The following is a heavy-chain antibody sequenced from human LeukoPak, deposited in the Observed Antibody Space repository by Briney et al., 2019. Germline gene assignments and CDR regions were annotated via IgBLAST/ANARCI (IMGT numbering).Heavy chain of an antibody. CDR2: IRYDGSNK. Sequence: GGSLRLSCAVSGITFSSYGMHWVRQAPGKGLEWVAFIRYDGSNKYNADSVKGRFIISRDNSKNTLYLQMNSLRAEDTAVYYCAKDTVKVTTIRRVPHYMDVWGKGTTVTISS. CDR1: GITFSSYG. J-gene: IGHJ6*03. CDR3: AKDTVKVTTIRRVPHYMDV. D-gene: IGHD5-12*01. V-gene: IGHV3-30*02.